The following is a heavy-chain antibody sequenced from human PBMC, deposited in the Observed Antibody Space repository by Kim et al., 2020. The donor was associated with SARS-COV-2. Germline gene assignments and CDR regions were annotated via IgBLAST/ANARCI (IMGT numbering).Heavy chain of an antibody. J-gene: IGHJ2*01. CDR2: IGTKADT. CDR1: GFTFSSYD. CDR3: ARGPIEEGIRATKGYFDL. D-gene: IGHD1-20*01. Sequence: GGSLRLSCAASGFTFSSYDMHWVRQGTEKGLEWVSSIGTKADTYYPDSVKDRFTISRENAKDSFYLQMHSLRAEDTAVYYCARGPIEEGIRATKGYFDLWGRGAAGTVSS. V-gene: IGHV3-13*04.